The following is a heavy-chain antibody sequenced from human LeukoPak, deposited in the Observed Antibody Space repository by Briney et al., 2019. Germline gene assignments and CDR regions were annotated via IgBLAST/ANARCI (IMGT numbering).Heavy chain of an antibody. CDR1: GGTFSSCA. CDR3: ARERSGDSSGYPPVWYVDL. CDR2: IIPIFGTA. D-gene: IGHD3-22*01. Sequence: SVKVSCKASGGTFSSCAISWVRQAPGPGLELMGRIIPIFGTANYAQKFHGRVTITTDESTSKAYMELISLRSEDTAVYYCARERSGDSSGYPPVWYVDLWGRGTLDTDPS. V-gene: IGHV1-69*05. J-gene: IGHJ2*01.